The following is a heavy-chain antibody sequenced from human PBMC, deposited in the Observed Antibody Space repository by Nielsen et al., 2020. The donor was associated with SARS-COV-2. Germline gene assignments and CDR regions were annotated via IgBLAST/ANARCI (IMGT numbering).Heavy chain of an antibody. Sequence: GESLKISCKGSGYSFSTYWIVWVRQTPGKGLEWMGMVYPDDSDTSYSPSFHGQVTISVDKSIRPDFLQRNSLKASDTAMYYCARRSIGDTNWLDPWGQGTLVTVSS. CDR1: GYSFSTYW. V-gene: IGHV5-51*01. CDR3: ARRSIGDTNWLDP. CDR2: VYPDDSDT. D-gene: IGHD3-16*01. J-gene: IGHJ5*02.